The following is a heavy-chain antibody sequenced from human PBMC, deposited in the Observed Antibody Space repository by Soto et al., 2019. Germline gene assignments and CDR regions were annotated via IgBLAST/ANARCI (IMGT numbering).Heavy chain of an antibody. V-gene: IGHV4-59*08. J-gene: IGHJ4*02. D-gene: IGHD6-13*01. CDR1: GGSISSYY. CDR3: GRQQIY. Sequence: SETLSLSCTVPGGSISSYYWSWIRQPPGKGLEWIGSIYYSGSTYYNSSLKSRVTMSVDTSKNQFSLKLSSVTAADTAVYYCGRQQIYWGQGTPVTVSS. CDR2: IYYSGST.